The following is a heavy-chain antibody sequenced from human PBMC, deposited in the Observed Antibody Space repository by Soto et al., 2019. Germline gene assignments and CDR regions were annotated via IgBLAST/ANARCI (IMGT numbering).Heavy chain of an antibody. CDR3: ARRWGFTFDY. CDR2: IYYSGST. CDR1: GGSISSYY. Sequence: ASGTLSLTCTVSGGSISSYYWSWIRQPPGKGLEWIGYIYYSGSTNYNPSLKSRVTISVDTSKNQFSLKLSSVTAADTAVYYCARRWGFTFDYWGQGTLVTVSS. V-gene: IGHV4-59*08. D-gene: IGHD1-26*01. J-gene: IGHJ4*02.